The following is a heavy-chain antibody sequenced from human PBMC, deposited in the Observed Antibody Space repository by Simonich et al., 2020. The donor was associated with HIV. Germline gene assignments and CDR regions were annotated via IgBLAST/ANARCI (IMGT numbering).Heavy chain of an antibody. CDR3: ARLTAGGLGEYFQH. CDR1: GGSFSGYY. V-gene: IGHV4-34*01. CDR2: INHSGST. Sequence: QVQLQQWGAGLLKPSDTLSLTCAVYGGSFSGYYWSWIRQPPGKGLEWIGEINHSGSTNYNPSLNSRVTISVDTSKNQFSLKLSSVTAADTAVYYCARLTAGGLGEYFQHWGQGTLVTVSS. J-gene: IGHJ1*01. D-gene: IGHD6-13*01.